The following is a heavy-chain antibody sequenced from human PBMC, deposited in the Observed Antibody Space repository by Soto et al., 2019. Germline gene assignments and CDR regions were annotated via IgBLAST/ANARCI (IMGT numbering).Heavy chain of an antibody. J-gene: IGHJ6*03. V-gene: IGHV5-51*01. Sequence: PGESLKISCKGSGYSFTSYWIGWVRQMHGKGLEWMGIIYPGDSDTRYSPSFQGPVTISADKSISTAYLQWSSLKASDTAMYYCARPRGSTSGKPNYYYYDTDVWGKGTTVTV. CDR2: IYPGDSDT. D-gene: IGHD2-2*01. CDR3: ARPRGSTSGKPNYYYYDTDV. CDR1: GYSFTSYW.